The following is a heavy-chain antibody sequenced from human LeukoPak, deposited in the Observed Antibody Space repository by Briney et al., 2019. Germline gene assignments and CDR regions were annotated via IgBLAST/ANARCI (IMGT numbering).Heavy chain of an antibody. Sequence: GGSLRLSCAASGFTFSSYSMNWVRQAPGKGLEWVSSISSSSSYIYYADSVKGRFTISRDNAKNSLYLQMNSLRAEDTAVYYFARDGYYYGSGSNYRPLDYGAQETLVTVPS. CDR1: GFTFSSYS. J-gene: IGHJ4*02. D-gene: IGHD3-10*01. V-gene: IGHV3-21*01. CDR3: ARDGYYYGSGSNYRPLDY. CDR2: ISSSSSYI.